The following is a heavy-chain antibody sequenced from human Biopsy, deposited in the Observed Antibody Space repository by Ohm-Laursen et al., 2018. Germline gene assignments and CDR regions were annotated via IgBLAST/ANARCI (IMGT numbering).Heavy chain of an antibody. CDR2: IYYSVMT. V-gene: IGHV4-59*02. D-gene: IGHD4-11*01. CDR1: GDSVTKYY. Sequence: GTLSLTCSVSGDSVTKYYWSWIRQPPGKGLGWIGHIYYSVMTNYNPSLQSRVSISVDTSRNQVSLTLSSVTAADTAVYYCARDSGILNYGNFKYYHYYGMDVWGQGTKVTVSS. J-gene: IGHJ6*02. CDR3: ARDSGILNYGNFKYYHYYGMDV.